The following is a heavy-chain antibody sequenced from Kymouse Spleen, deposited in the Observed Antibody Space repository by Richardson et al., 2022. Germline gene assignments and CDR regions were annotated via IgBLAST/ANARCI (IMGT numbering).Heavy chain of an antibody. CDR1: GFTFSSYG. V-gene: IGHV3-33*01. J-gene: IGHJ6*02. Sequence: QVQLVESGGGVVQPGRSLRLSCAASGFTFSSYGMHWVRQAPGKGLEWVAVIWYDGSNKYYADSVKGRFTISRDNSKNTLYLQMNSLRAEDTAVYYCARDSYCSSTSCYDYYYYGMDVWGQGTTVTVSS. CDR3: ARDSYCSSTSCYDYYYYGMDV. CDR2: IWYDGSNK. D-gene: IGHD2-2*02.